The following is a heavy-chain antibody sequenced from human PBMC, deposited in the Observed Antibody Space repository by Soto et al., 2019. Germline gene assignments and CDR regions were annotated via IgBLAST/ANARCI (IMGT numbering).Heavy chain of an antibody. J-gene: IGHJ5*02. D-gene: IGHD2-15*01. Sequence: QVQLVQSGAEVKKPGSSVKVSCKASGGTFSSYTIRWVRQAPGQGLEWMGRIIPILGIANYAQKFQGRVTITADKSTSTAYMELSSLRSEDTAVYYCARDRGDCSGGSCYSGAYWFDPWGQGTLVTVSS. CDR2: IIPILGIA. CDR3: ARDRGDCSGGSCYSGAYWFDP. CDR1: GGTFSSYT. V-gene: IGHV1-69*08.